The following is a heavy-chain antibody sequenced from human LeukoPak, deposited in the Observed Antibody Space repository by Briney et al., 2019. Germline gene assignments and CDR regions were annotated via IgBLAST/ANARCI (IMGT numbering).Heavy chain of an antibody. CDR3: ARGPSSIGSSNRYSSSWYSPPWLRGWYVETGVIDY. Sequence: ASVKVSCKASGYTFTGYYMHWVRQAPGQGLEWMGWINPNSGGTNYAQKFQGRVTMTRDTSISTAYVELSRLRSDDTDLYYCARGPSSIGSSNRYSSSWYSPPWLRGWYVETGVIDYWGQGTLVTVSS. CDR1: GYTFTGYY. V-gene: IGHV1-2*02. CDR2: INPNSGGT. D-gene: IGHD6-13*01. J-gene: IGHJ4*02.